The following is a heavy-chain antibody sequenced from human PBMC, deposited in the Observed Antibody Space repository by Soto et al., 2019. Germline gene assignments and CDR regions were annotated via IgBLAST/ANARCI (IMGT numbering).Heavy chain of an antibody. Sequence: SETLSLTCAVYGGSFSGYYWSWIRQPPGKGLEWIGEINHSGSTNYNPSLKSRVTISVDTSKNQFSLKLSSVTAADTAVYYCARGVGGVRSDGPNLRFLYYYGMDVWGQGTTVTVSS. CDR1: GGSFSGYY. V-gene: IGHV4-34*01. J-gene: IGHJ6*02. CDR3: ARGVGGVRSDGPNLRFLYYYGMDV. D-gene: IGHD3-3*01. CDR2: INHSGST.